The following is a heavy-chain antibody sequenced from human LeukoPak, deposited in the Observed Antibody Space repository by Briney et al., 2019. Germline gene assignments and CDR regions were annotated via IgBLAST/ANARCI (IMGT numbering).Heavy chain of an antibody. V-gene: IGHV4-34*01. Sequence: SETLSLTCAVYGGSFSGYYWSWIRQPPGKGLEWIGEINHSGSTNYNPSLKSRVTISVDTSKNQFSLKLSSVTAADTAVYYCTRGAGWLTDYWGQGILVTVSS. CDR2: INHSGST. CDR3: TRGAGWLTDY. D-gene: IGHD5-12*01. CDR1: GGSFSGYY. J-gene: IGHJ4*02.